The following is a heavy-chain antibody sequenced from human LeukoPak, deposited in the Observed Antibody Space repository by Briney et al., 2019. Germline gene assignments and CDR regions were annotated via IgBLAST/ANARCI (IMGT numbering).Heavy chain of an antibody. V-gene: IGHV1-2*02. Sequence: ASVKVSCKASGYTFTSSYMHWVRQAPGQGLEWMGWINPNINGTNYAQKFQGRVTMTGDRSISTAYMELSRLRSDDTAVYYCARERTPGSGYGVDYWGQGTVVTVSS. CDR3: ARERTPGSGYGVDY. CDR1: GYTFTSSY. CDR2: INPNINGT. J-gene: IGHJ4*02. D-gene: IGHD6-25*01.